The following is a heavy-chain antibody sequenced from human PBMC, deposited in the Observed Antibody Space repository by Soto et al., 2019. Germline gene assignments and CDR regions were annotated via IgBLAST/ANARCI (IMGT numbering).Heavy chain of an antibody. J-gene: IGHJ6*02. D-gene: IGHD1-26*01. CDR1: GGSISSYY. V-gene: IGHV4-59*08. CDR2: IYYSGST. Sequence: QVQLQESGPGLVRPSETLSLTCTVSGGSISSYYWSWIRQSPGRGLEGIGHIYYSGSTNYNPSLKGPVTISGDPVQDPFSLKLGPVTPADTAVYYCAGNYCGSYWSFRYYGMDVWGQGTTVTVSS. CDR3: AGNYCGSYWSFRYYGMDV.